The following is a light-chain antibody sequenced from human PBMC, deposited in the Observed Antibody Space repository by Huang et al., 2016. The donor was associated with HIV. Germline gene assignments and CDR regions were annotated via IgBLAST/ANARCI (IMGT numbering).Light chain of an antibody. V-gene: IGKV3-15*01. J-gene: IGKJ4*01. CDR3: QQYNDWPLT. Sequence: EIVMTQSPATLSVSPGERATLSCRASQSVSNYLDWYQQKPGQAPRRLIYDASTGATGIPARFSGSGSGTEFTLTISSLQSEDSAVYYCQQYNDWPLTFGGGTKWRSN. CDR2: DAS. CDR1: QSVSNY.